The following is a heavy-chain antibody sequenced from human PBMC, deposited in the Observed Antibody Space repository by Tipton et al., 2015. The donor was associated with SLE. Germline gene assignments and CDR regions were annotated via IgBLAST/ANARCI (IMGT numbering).Heavy chain of an antibody. V-gene: IGHV4-39*02. J-gene: IGHJ4*02. D-gene: IGHD2-21*02. CDR1: GGSIKSASHY. CDR2: VSYGGTT. Sequence: TLSLTCSVSGGSIKSASHYWAWIRQPPGKGLEWIGTVSYGGTTHYNPSLKSRVTISVITSRNQFSLKVNSVTAADTAVYYCAREGDRDYFDFWGQGMLVTVSS. CDR3: AREGDRDYFDF.